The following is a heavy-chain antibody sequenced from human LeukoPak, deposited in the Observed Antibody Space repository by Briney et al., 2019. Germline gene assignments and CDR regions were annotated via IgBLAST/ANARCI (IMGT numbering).Heavy chain of an antibody. CDR2: ISYDGTNK. CDR3: AKVVKGQQPYFDY. V-gene: IGHV3-30-3*01. CDR1: GFTFSDYA. Sequence: GGSLRLSCAASGFTFSDYAMHWVRQAPGKGLEWVALISYDGTNKYYADSVKGRFTISRDNSKNTLYLQMNSLRAEDTAVYYCAKVVKGQQPYFDYWGQGTLVTVSS. D-gene: IGHD6-13*01. J-gene: IGHJ4*02.